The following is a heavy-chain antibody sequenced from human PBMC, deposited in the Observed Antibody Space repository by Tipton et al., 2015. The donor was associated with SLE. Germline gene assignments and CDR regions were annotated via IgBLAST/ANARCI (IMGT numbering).Heavy chain of an antibody. CDR2: IVVGSGNT. J-gene: IGHJ1*01. V-gene: IGHV1-58*01. D-gene: IGHD3/OR15-3a*01. CDR3: AASGGSVGHFQH. CDR1: GLSFINSA. Sequence: QLVQSGAEVKKPGTSVKVSCKASGLSFINSALQWVRQARGQRLEWIGWIVVGSGNTKYAQSLQERVTITRDMSTSTAYMELSSLTSEDTAVYYCAASGGSVGHFQHWGQGSLVTVSS.